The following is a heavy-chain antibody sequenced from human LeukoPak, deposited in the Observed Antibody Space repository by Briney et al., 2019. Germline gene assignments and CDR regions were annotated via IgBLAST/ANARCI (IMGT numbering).Heavy chain of an antibody. J-gene: IGHJ4*02. V-gene: IGHV4-31*03. D-gene: IGHD3-22*01. Sequence: AQTLSLTCTVSGVSISSGGYCWSWIPQHPGQGLEWVGYSYYSGNTSYNPSLRSRVTRSVDTSKHHFSLNLLSVAAAAASDCSCARANYYDSSGYYYVKTYYFDYWGQGTLVTVSS. CDR1: GVSISSGGYC. CDR3: ARANYYDSSGYYYVKTYYFDY. CDR2: SYYSGNT.